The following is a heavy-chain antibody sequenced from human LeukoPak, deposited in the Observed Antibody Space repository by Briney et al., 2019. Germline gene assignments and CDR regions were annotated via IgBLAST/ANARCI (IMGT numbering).Heavy chain of an antibody. Sequence: SVKVSCKTSGGTFSKYTISWVRQRPGQGLEWMGGITPLFGTANYAQKFQGRVTITADESTSTAYMELSSLRSEDTAVYYCARVDGYNRLDYWGQGTLVTVSS. CDR3: ARVDGYNRLDY. D-gene: IGHD5-24*01. J-gene: IGHJ4*02. CDR2: ITPLFGTA. CDR1: GGTFSKYT. V-gene: IGHV1-69*13.